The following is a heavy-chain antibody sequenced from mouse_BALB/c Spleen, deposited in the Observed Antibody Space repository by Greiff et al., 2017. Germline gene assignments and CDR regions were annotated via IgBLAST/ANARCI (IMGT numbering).Heavy chain of an antibody. V-gene: IGHV3-2*02. J-gene: IGHJ1*01. Sequence: VQLQQSGPGLVKPSQSLSLTCTVTGYSITSDYAWNWIRQFPGNKLEWMGYISYSGSTSYNPSLKSRISITRDTSKNQFFLQLNSVTTEDTATYYCARDGGGYFDVWGAGTTVTVSS. CDR3: ARDGGGYFDV. CDR2: ISYSGST. CDR1: GYSITSDYA. D-gene: IGHD1-1*02.